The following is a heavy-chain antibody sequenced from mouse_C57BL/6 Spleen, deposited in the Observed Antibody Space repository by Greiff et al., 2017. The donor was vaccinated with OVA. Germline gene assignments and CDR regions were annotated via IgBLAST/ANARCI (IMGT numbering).Heavy chain of an antibody. D-gene: IGHD4-1*01. J-gene: IGHJ2*01. V-gene: IGHV7-3*01. Sequence: EVKVVESGGGLVQPGGSLSLSCAASGFTFTDYYMSWVRQPPGQALEWLGFIRHKANGYTTEYSASVKGRFTISRDNSQSILYLQMNALRAEDSATYYGARYALSTGTSDYWGQGTTLTVSS. CDR1: GFTFTDYY. CDR3: ARYALSTGTSDY. CDR2: IRHKANGYTT.